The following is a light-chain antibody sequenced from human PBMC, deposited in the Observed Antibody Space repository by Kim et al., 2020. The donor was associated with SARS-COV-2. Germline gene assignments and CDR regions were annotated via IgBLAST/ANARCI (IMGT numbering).Light chain of an antibody. CDR2: EDT. CDR3: QSSDSSDTFWV. J-gene: IGLJ3*02. CDR1: ALPNQY. V-gene: IGLV3-25*03. Sequence: SYELTQPPSVSVSPGQTARITCSGDALPNQYAYWFQQKPGQAPVLVIYEDTERPSGIPERFSGYTSGTTVTLTISGVQAEDEADYYCQSSDSSDTFWVFGGGTQLTVL.